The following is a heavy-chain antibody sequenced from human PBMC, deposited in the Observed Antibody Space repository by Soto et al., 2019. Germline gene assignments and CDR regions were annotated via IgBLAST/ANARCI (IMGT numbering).Heavy chain of an antibody. J-gene: IGHJ4*01. CDR2: IYYSGGT. Sequence: QVQLQESGPGLVKPSETLSLTCTVSGGSISSYYWSWIRQPPGKGLEWIGYIYYSGGTNYNTSLKSRVTISVDSSKNHFSLNLSSVTAADTAVYYCARRYGGNLDYWGNGTLVTVSS. D-gene: IGHD1-26*01. V-gene: IGHV4-59*08. CDR3: ARRYGGNLDY. CDR1: GGSISSYY.